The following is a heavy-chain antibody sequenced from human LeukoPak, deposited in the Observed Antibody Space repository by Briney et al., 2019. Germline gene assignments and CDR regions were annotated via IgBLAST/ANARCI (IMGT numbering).Heavy chain of an antibody. D-gene: IGHD3-10*01. CDR1: GFTFSSYG. V-gene: IGHV3-30*02. Sequence: GGSLRLSCAASGFTFSSYGMHWVRQAPGKGLEWVAFIRYDGSNKYYADSVKGRFTISRDNSKNTLYLQMNSLRAEDTAVYYCAKAPGRYYYDSGSYYGFDYWGQGTLVTVSS. J-gene: IGHJ4*02. CDR2: IRYDGSNK. CDR3: AKAPGRYYYDSGSYYGFDY.